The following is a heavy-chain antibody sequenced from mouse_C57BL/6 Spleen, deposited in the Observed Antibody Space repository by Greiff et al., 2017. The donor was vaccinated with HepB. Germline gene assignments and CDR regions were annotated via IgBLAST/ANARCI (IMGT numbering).Heavy chain of an antibody. V-gene: IGHV7-3*01. CDR2: IRNKANGYTT. CDR3: ARYGDTTVFPYYYAMDY. Sequence: EVMLVESGGGLVQPGGSLSLSCAASGFTFTDYYMSWVRQPPGKALEWLGFIRNKANGYTTEYSASVKGRFTISRDNSQSSLYLQMNALRAEDSATSYCARYGDTTVFPYYYAMDYWGQGTSVTVSS. J-gene: IGHJ4*01. CDR1: GFTFTDYY. D-gene: IGHD1-1*01.